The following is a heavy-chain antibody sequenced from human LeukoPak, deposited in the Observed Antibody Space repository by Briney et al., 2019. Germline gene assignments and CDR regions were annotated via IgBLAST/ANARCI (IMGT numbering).Heavy chain of an antibody. CDR1: GFTQSELR. J-gene: IGHJ6*02. CDR3: ATYTHWVAGDV. V-gene: IGHV3-7*01. CDR2: MYLDGSEK. D-gene: IGHD3-16*01. Sequence: GGPLTLPCAPSGFTQSELRERGPPQARGGGGEGLANMYLDGSEKEHVHSVKGRFTISRNNARKSLYLQMGSLRVEDTAVYYCATYTHWVAGDVWGQGTTVTVSS.